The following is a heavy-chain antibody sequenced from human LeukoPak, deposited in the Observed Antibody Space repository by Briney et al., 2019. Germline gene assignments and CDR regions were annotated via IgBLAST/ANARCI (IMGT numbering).Heavy chain of an antibody. CDR2: ISSSSNYI. CDR3: ARDSSGGYNYLIDY. CDR1: GFTFNSYS. D-gene: IGHD5-18*01. Sequence: GGSLRLSCAASGFTFNSYSMNWVRQAPGKGLEWVSSISSSSNYIYYADSVKGRFTISRDNAKNSLYLRMNSLRAEDTAIYYCARDSSGGYNYLIDYWGQGTLVAVSS. J-gene: IGHJ4*02. V-gene: IGHV3-21*01.